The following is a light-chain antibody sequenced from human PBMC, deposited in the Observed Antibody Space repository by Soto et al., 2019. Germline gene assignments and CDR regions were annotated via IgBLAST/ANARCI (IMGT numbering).Light chain of an antibody. J-gene: IGKJ4*01. Sequence: EIVLTQSPATLSLSPGARASLSCRASQSVSSYLAWYQQKPGQAPKLLIYDASNRTTGIPARFSGSASGTDFTLIISSLEPEDFAVYYCQQRSNWPLPFGGGTKVEIK. CDR1: QSVSSY. CDR3: QQRSNWPLP. V-gene: IGKV3-11*01. CDR2: DAS.